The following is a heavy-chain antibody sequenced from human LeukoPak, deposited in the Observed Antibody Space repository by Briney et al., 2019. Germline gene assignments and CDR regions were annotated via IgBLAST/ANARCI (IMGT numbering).Heavy chain of an antibody. CDR1: GYTFTKYG. J-gene: IGHJ4*02. CDR3: VRARGDRSGYYRY. D-gene: IGHD3-22*01. V-gene: IGHV1-18*01. CDR2: ISVYDGNT. Sequence: ASAKVSCKTSGYTFTKYGISWVRQAPGQGPEWMGWISVYDGNTNYAQKLQDRLTLTTDTSTDTAHMELRSLRSDDTAVYYCVRARGDRSGYYRYWGQGTLVTVSS.